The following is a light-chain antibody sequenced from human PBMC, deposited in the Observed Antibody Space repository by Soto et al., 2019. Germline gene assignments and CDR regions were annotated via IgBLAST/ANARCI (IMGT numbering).Light chain of an antibody. Sequence: EIVMTQSPATLSVSPGERTTLSRRASQSVSSNLAWYHQKPGQAPRLLIYGASTRATGIPARFSGSGSGTAYTHTISSLQSEDFAVYYCQQYNNWPRGTFGQGTKLEIK. J-gene: IGKJ2*02. CDR1: QSVSSN. V-gene: IGKV3D-15*01. CDR3: QQYNNWPRGT. CDR2: GAS.